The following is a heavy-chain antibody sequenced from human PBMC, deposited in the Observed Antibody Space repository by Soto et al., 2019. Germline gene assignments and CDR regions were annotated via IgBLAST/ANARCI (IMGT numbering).Heavy chain of an antibody. CDR3: ARVRCSGGDCFYDY. J-gene: IGHJ4*02. Sequence: PGGSLRLSCAASGFTSSSYWMSWVRQAPGKGLEWVANIKQDGSEKYYVDSVKGRFTISRDNAKNSLYLQMNSLRVEDTAMYYCARVRCSGGDCFYDYWGQGTLVTVSS. CDR2: IKQDGSEK. V-gene: IGHV3-7*03. D-gene: IGHD2-21*02. CDR1: GFTSSSYW.